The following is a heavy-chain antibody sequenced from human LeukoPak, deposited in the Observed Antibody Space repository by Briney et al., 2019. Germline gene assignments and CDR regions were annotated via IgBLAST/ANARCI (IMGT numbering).Heavy chain of an antibody. V-gene: IGHV3-23*01. CDR3: AKPDMGYWAVDY. CDR1: GFTFSSYA. Sequence: PGGSLRLSCAASGFTFSSYAMSWVRQAPGKGLVWVSGIRAGGSRTHYADSVKGRFAISRDNSKSTLYLQMNSLRAEDTAVYYCAKPDMGYWAVDYWGQGTLVTVSS. CDR2: IRAGGSRT. D-gene: IGHD1-26*01. J-gene: IGHJ4*02.